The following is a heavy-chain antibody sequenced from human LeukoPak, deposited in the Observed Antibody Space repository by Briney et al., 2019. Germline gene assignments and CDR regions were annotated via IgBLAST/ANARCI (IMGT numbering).Heavy chain of an antibody. CDR1: GGSISSGGFY. V-gene: IGHV4-31*03. CDR3: ARTITIYGVPCYFDY. Sequence: SQTLSLTCTVSGGSISSGGFYWAWSRQHPGKGLEWIGYIYNSGSSYYNPSLKSRVTMSVDTSKNQFSLKLRSVTAADTAVYYCARTITIYGVPCYFDYWGQGTLVTVSS. J-gene: IGHJ4*02. CDR2: IYNSGSS. D-gene: IGHD3-3*01.